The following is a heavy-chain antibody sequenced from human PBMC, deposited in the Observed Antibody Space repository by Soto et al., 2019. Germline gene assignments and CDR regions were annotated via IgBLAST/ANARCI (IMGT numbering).Heavy chain of an antibody. CDR1: GGTFSNYP. J-gene: IGHJ6*01. Sequence: QVQLVQSGAEVKKPGSSVKVSCEASGGTFSNYPISWVRQAPGQGLEWMGGIIPIFDTANYAQSFQGRVTITADESASTAYMELSSLRSEDTAVYYCARTRIAVRQDFTGDLLSYYYWGMDVW. CDR3: ARTRIAVRQDFTGDLLSYYYWGMDV. CDR2: IIPIFDTA. V-gene: IGHV1-69*01. D-gene: IGHD6-6*01.